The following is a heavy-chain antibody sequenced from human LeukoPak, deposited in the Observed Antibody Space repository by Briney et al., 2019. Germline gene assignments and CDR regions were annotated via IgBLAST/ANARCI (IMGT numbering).Heavy chain of an antibody. CDR1: GFTFSSYE. D-gene: IGHD6-19*01. CDR2: ISISGSTI. Sequence: GGSLRLSCAASGFTFSSYEMNWVRQAPGKGLEWVSSISISGSTIYYADSVKGRFTISRDNAKNTLYLQMNSLRAEDTAVYYCVRILDSAWGELGYWGQGTLVTVSS. CDR3: VRILDSAWGELGY. V-gene: IGHV3-48*03. J-gene: IGHJ4*02.